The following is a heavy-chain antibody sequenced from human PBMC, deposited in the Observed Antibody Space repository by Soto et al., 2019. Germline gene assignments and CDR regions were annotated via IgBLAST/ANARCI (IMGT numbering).Heavy chain of an antibody. J-gene: IGHJ4*02. Sequence: QITLKESGPTLVKPTQTLTLTCTFSGFSLSTSGVGVGWIRQPPGKALEWLALIYWDDDKRYSPSLKSRLTIXXDXSXTQVVLTMTNMDPVDTATYYCAHSPRGYGSGSYFDYWGQGTLVTVSS. CDR1: GFSLSTSGVG. V-gene: IGHV2-5*02. CDR3: AHSPRGYGSGSYFDY. CDR2: IYWDDDK. D-gene: IGHD3-10*01.